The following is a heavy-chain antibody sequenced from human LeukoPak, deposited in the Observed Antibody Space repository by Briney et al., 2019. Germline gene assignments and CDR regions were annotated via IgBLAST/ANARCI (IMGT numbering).Heavy chain of an antibody. Sequence: NPSETLSLTCAVYGGSFSGYYWSWIRQPPGKGLEWIGEINHSGSTNYNPSLKSRVTISVDTSKNQFSLKLSSVTAADTAVYYCATPYGSGSYVAYWGQGTLVTVSS. CDR3: ATPYGSGSYVAY. D-gene: IGHD3-10*01. V-gene: IGHV4-34*01. CDR1: GGSFSGYY. CDR2: INHSGST. J-gene: IGHJ4*02.